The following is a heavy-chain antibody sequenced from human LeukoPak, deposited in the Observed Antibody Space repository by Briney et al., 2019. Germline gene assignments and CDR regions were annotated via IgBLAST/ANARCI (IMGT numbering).Heavy chain of an antibody. CDR3: ARVAIAAAGPGRNPFDY. D-gene: IGHD6-13*01. V-gene: IGHV3-48*01. CDR2: INSDGKTT. Sequence: GGSLRLSCAASGFTFSDYSMNWVRQAPGKGLEDLSYINSDGKTTWHADSVKGRFTISRDNSKNTLYLQMNSLRAEDTAVYYCARVAIAAAGPGRNPFDYWGQGTLVTVSS. J-gene: IGHJ4*02. CDR1: GFTFSDYS.